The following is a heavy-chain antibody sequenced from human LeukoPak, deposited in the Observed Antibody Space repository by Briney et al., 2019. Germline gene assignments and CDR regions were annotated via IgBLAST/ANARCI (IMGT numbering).Heavy chain of an antibody. CDR2: IYYSGST. D-gene: IGHD2-15*01. J-gene: IGHJ3*02. CDR1: GGSISSGGYY. V-gene: IGHV4-31*03. CDR3: AREVYCSGGSCYSNAFDI. Sequence: SETLSLTCTVSGGSISSGGYYWSWIRQHPGKGLEWFGYIYYSGSTYYNPSLKSRVTISVDTSKNQSSLKLSSVTAADTAVYYCAREVYCSGGSCYSNAFDIWGQGTMVTVSS.